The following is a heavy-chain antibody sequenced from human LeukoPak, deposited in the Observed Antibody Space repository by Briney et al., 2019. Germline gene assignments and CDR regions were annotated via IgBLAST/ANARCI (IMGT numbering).Heavy chain of an antibody. Sequence: ASVKVSCTASGYTFTSYAMHWVRQAPGQRLEWMGWINAGNGNTKYSQKFQGRVTITRDTSASTAYMELSSLRSEDTAVYYCAREQRERRPPLGYYGRDVWGKGTRVTVSS. J-gene: IGHJ6*04. CDR2: INAGNGNT. V-gene: IGHV1-3*01. CDR3: AREQRERRPPLGYYGRDV. D-gene: IGHD1-1*01. CDR1: GYTFTSYA.